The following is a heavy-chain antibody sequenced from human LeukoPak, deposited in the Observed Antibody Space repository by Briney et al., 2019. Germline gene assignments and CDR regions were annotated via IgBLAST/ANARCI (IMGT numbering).Heavy chain of an antibody. CDR3: AREDTRLLWFGEPTGDAFDI. D-gene: IGHD3-10*01. J-gene: IGHJ3*02. CDR2: INPNSGGT. CDR1: GYTFTGYY. Sequence: ASVKVSCKASGYTFTGYYMHWVRQAPGQGLEWMGWINPNSGGTNYAQKFQGRVTMTRDTSISIAYMELSRLRSDDTAVYYCAREDTRLLWFGEPTGDAFDIWGQGTMVTVSS. V-gene: IGHV1-2*02.